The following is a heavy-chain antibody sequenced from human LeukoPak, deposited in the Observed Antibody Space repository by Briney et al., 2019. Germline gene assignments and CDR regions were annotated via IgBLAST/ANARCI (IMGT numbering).Heavy chain of an antibody. CDR3: ARQPLRYYYDSSGYFFTGMDV. CDR1: GGSFSGYY. V-gene: IGHV4-39*01. J-gene: IGHJ6*02. CDR2: IYYSGST. Sequence: PSETLSLTCAVYGGSFSGYYWGWIRQPPGKGLEWIGSIYYSGSTYYNPSLKSRVTISVDTSKNQFSLKLSSVTAADTAVYYCARQPLRYYYDSSGYFFTGMDVWGQGTTVTVSS. D-gene: IGHD3-22*01.